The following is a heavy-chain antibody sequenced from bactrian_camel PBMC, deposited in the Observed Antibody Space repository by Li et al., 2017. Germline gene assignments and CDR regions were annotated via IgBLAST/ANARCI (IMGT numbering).Heavy chain of an antibody. CDR1: GFGFSKTG. CDR2: ILSDGTT. Sequence: DVQLVESGGGLVQPGGSLRLSCVASGFGFSKTGMSWVRQAPGKRVDWVSTILSDGTTAYTDSAKGRFTISRDNAKNTLYLQMNNLKTEDTATYYCVKAGTRVTNSPGTQVTVS. V-gene: IGHV3S10*01. J-gene: IGHJ4*01. D-gene: IGHD2*01.